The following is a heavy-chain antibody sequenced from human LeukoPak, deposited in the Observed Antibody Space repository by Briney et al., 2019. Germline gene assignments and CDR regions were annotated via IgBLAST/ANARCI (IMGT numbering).Heavy chain of an antibody. D-gene: IGHD6-13*01. V-gene: IGHV3-21*01. CDR1: GFTFSSYS. J-gene: IGHJ3*02. CDR3: ARVYSSNWFYDALDI. CDR2: ISSTAYYI. Sequence: GGSLRLSCAASGFTFSSYSMNWVRQAPGKGLEWVSSISSTAYYIYYADSVKGRFTISRDNSKNTLYLQMNSLRAEDTAVYYCARVYSSNWFYDALDIWGHGTMVTVSS.